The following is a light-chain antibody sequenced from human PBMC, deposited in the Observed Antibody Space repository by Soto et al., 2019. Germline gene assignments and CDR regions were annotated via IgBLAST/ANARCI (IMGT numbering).Light chain of an antibody. J-gene: IGLJ1*01. Sequence: QAVVTQPPSVSGAPGQRVTISCTGSSSNIGAGYDVSWYQQLPGTAPKFLIYGNTDWPSGVPDRFSGSKSGTSASLAITGLQAEDEADYYCQSYDSSLSGYVFGTGTKLTVL. CDR1: SSNIGAGYD. CDR2: GNT. CDR3: QSYDSSLSGYV. V-gene: IGLV1-40*01.